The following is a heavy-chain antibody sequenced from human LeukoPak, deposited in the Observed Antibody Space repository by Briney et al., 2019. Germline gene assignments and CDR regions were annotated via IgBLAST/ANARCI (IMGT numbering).Heavy chain of an antibody. CDR1: GFTFSSYA. D-gene: IGHD2-15*01. V-gene: IGHV3-23*01. Sequence: PGGSLRLSCAASGFTFSSYAMSWVRQAPGKGLEWVSAISGSGGSTYYADSVKGRFTISRDNSKNTLYLQMNSLRAEDTAVYYCARGRFCSSGSCYFDLWGQGALVTVSP. CDR3: ARGRFCSSGSCYFDL. CDR2: ISGSGGST. J-gene: IGHJ4*02.